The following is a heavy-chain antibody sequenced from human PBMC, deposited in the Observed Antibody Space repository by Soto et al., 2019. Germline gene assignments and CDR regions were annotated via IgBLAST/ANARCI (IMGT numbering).Heavy chain of an antibody. V-gene: IGHV3-72*01. J-gene: IGHJ4*02. Sequence: EVQLVESGGGLVEPGGSLRLSCAASGFIFSDHYMDWVRQAPGKGLEWIGRVRDKANGYTTEYAASVRGRFTVSRDDSKNSLDCQMNSLQIEDTAMYYCVRNLASGGTYYIDYWGQGTLVTVSS. CDR1: GFIFSDHY. D-gene: IGHD1-26*01. CDR2: VRDKANGYTT. CDR3: VRNLASGGTYYIDY.